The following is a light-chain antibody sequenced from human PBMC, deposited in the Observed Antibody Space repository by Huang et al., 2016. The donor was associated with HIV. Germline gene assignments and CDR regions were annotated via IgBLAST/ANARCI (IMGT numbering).Light chain of an antibody. CDR3: QQSYSNPRT. J-gene: IGKJ1*01. CDR2: GAS. Sequence: DIQMTQSPSSLSASVGDRVTITCRASQNSDNYLIWDQQKPGKAPKLRIYGASTLGSGVPSRFSGSGSGTDFTLTVSRLQPEDFATYYCQQSYSNPRTFGQGTKVEVK. CDR1: QNSDNY. V-gene: IGKV1-39*01.